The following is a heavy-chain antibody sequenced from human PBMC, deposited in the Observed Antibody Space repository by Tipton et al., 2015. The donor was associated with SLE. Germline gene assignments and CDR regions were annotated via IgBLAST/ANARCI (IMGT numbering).Heavy chain of an antibody. V-gene: IGHV4-39*07. J-gene: IGHJ4*02. CDR3: AKDSGTYYFDF. D-gene: IGHD1-26*01. CDR2: IDDRGRT. CDR1: GGSITGYDEF. Sequence: GLVKPSETLSLSCSVSGGSITGYDEFWAWIRQSPGKGLEWIGSIDDRGRTTYSPSLRSRVTISSTTATNQFSLSLASVTAADTAVYYCAKDSGTYYFDFWGQGVLVNVSS.